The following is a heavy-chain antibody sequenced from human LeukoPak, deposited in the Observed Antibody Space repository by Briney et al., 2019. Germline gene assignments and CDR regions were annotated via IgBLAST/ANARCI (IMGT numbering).Heavy chain of an antibody. D-gene: IGHD3-22*01. Sequence: GGSLRLSCAAFGFSFSYCGMHWVRQAPGKGREWVAFIRYDGRNEYYADSVKGRFTISRDNSKNTLFLQMNSLRAEDTAVYYCAKDLSEDSSGYWGDYWGQGILVTVSS. J-gene: IGHJ4*02. CDR3: AKDLSEDSSGYWGDY. CDR2: IRYDGRNE. CDR1: GFSFSYCG. V-gene: IGHV3-30*02.